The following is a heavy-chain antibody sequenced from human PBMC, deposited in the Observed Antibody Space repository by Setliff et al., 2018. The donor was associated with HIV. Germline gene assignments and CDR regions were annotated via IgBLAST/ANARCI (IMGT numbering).Heavy chain of an antibody. V-gene: IGHV4-59*10. Sequence: SETLSLTCAVYGGSFSGYYWSWIRQPPGKGLEWIGRVYSSGNTNYNPSFKSRVTMSVDTSKNHISLHLSSVTAADTAVYYCVRQGHWYIPWYFDYWGQGALVTVSS. CDR1: GGSFSGYY. D-gene: IGHD1-20*01. CDR2: VYSSGNT. CDR3: VRQGHWYIPWYFDY. J-gene: IGHJ4*02.